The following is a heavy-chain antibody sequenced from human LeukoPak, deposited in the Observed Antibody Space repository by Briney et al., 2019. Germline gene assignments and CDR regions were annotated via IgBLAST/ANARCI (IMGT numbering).Heavy chain of an antibody. CDR3: AGSPKRYYFDY. Sequence: ASVKVSCKASGGTFSSYAISWVRQAPGQGLEWMGGIIPIFGTANYAQKFQGRVTITADESTSTAYMELSSLRSEDTAVYYCAGSPKRYYFDYWGQGALVTVSS. D-gene: IGHD3-10*01. CDR2: IIPIFGTA. V-gene: IGHV1-69*13. CDR1: GGTFSSYA. J-gene: IGHJ4*02.